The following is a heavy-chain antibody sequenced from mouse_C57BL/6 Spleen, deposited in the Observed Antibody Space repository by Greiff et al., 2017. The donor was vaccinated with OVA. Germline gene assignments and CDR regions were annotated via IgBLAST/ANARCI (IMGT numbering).Heavy chain of an antibody. CDR1: GYAFTNYL. CDR3: ARGDYGSRTWFAY. D-gene: IGHD1-1*01. J-gene: IGHJ3*01. V-gene: IGHV1-54*01. CDR2: INPGSGGT. Sequence: QVQLKESGAELVRPGTSVKVSCKASGYAFTNYLIEWVKQRPGQGLEWIGVINPGSGGTNYNEKFKGKATLTADKSSSTAYMQLSSLTSEDSAVYFCARGDYGSRTWFAYWGQGTLVTVSA.